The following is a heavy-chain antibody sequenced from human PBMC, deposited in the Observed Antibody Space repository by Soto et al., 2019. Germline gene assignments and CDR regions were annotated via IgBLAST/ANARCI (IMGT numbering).Heavy chain of an antibody. J-gene: IGHJ6*02. CDR2: ISAYNGNT. CDR3: SRDSGYGDYEAFVDV. D-gene: IGHD4-17*01. Sequence: QVQLVQSGAEVKKPGASVKVSCKASVYTFTSYGISWVRQATGQVLEWMGWISAYNGNTNYAPKLQGRVTMTTDTSTRTAYMEQRSLRSDDTAVYYCSRDSGYGDYEAFVDVWGQGTTVTVSS. CDR1: VYTFTSYG. V-gene: IGHV1-18*01.